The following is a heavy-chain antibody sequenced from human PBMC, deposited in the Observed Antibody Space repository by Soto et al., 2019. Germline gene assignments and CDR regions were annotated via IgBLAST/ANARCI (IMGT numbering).Heavy chain of an antibody. Sequence: ASVKVSCKASGYTFTSYGISWVRQAPGQGLEWMGWISAYNGNTNYAQKLQGRVTMTTDTSTSTAYMELRSPRSDDTAVYYCAADRFGYYDSSGSRRYFDYWGQGTLVTVSS. CDR2: ISAYNGNT. D-gene: IGHD3-22*01. CDR1: GYTFTSYG. V-gene: IGHV1-18*01. J-gene: IGHJ4*02. CDR3: AADRFGYYDSSGSRRYFDY.